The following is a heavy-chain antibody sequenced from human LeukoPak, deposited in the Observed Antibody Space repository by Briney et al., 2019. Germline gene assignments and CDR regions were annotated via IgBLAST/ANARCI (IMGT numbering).Heavy chain of an antibody. CDR2: ISAYNGNT. D-gene: IGHD5-12*01. Sequence: ASVKVSCKASGYTFTNYGISWVRQAPGQGLEWMGWISAYNGNTNYAQNLQGRVTMTTDTSTSTAYMELSSLRSEDTAVYYCARVGMSGYDSPSYYFDYWGQGTLVTVSS. J-gene: IGHJ4*02. CDR3: ARVGMSGYDSPSYYFDY. CDR1: GYTFTNYG. V-gene: IGHV1-18*01.